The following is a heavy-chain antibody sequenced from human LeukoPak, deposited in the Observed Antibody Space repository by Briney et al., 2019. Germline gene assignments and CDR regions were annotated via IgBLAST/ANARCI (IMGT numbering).Heavy chain of an antibody. CDR3: ARGPSYDSSGLYYYYYMDV. Sequence: PGGSLRLSCAASGFTVSSNYMNWVRQAPGKGLEWVSDIYGGGSTYYADSVKGRFTISRDNSKNTLYLQMNSLRAEDTAVYYCARGPSYDSSGLYYYYYMDVWGKGTTVTISS. V-gene: IGHV3-53*01. CDR2: IYGGGST. CDR1: GFTVSSNY. D-gene: IGHD3-22*01. J-gene: IGHJ6*03.